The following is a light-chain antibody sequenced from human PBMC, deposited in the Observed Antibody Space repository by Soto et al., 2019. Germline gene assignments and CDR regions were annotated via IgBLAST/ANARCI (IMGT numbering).Light chain of an antibody. V-gene: IGKV3-11*01. Sequence: IVLTQSPATLSLSPGETATLSCRASQSISRYFAWYQQIPGQAPRLLLYDASIRATGIPARFRGGGSESDFSLTVSTLAPEDFAIYYCQQRGTWPRVTFGGGTKVEIK. J-gene: IGKJ4*01. CDR2: DAS. CDR1: QSISRY. CDR3: QQRGTWPRVT.